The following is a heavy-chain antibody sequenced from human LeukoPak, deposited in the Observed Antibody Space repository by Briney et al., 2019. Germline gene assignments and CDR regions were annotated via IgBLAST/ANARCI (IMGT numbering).Heavy chain of an antibody. CDR3: ARFLHGNSLDY. CDR1: GDTFSDTY. V-gene: IGHV5-51*01. CDR2: VYFDGSDT. D-gene: IGHD1-7*01. Sequence: GESLQISCQASGDTFSDTYIAWVRQMAGKGLEWMGIVYFDGSDTRYSPSFQGQVTISVDQSISRAYLQWTSLKTSDTAMYYCARFLHGNSLDYWDQGTLVTVSS. J-gene: IGHJ4*02.